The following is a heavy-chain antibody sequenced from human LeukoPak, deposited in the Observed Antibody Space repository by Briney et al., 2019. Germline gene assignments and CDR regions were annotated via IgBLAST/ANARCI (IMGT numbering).Heavy chain of an antibody. Sequence: GGSLRLSCAASGFTFSTYNMNWVRQAPGKGLEWVSSITSSSSYTFYADSVKGRFTISRDNAKNSLYPQMNSLRAEDTAMYYCARGHGSGSFIKHDAFDIWGQGTMVTVSS. CDR3: ARGHGSGSFIKHDAFDI. V-gene: IGHV3-21*04. D-gene: IGHD3-10*01. CDR1: GFTFSTYN. CDR2: ITSSSSYT. J-gene: IGHJ3*02.